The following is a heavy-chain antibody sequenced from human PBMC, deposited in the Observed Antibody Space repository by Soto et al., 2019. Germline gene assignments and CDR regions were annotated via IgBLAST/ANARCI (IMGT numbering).Heavy chain of an antibody. CDR3: TTSGIRGVINY. V-gene: IGHV3-15*07. Sequence: GGSLRLSCAASGFTFTNAWMNWVRQAPGKGLEWVGRIKTKSEGRSTDYAAPVNGRFTISSDDSKDTLYLQMNSLETEDTALYYCTTSGIRGVINYWGRGALVTVSS. J-gene: IGHJ4*02. CDR1: GFTFTNAW. D-gene: IGHD3-10*01. CDR2: IKTKSEGRST.